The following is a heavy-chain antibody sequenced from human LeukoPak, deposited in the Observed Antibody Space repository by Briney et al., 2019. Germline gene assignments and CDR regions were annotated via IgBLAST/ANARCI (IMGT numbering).Heavy chain of an antibody. J-gene: IGHJ6*02. D-gene: IGHD7-27*01. Sequence: GGSLRLSCAASGFTFSSYAMHWVRLAPGKGLEYVSAITDNGHSTYYANSVKGRFTISRDNSKNTLYLQMGSLRAEDMAVYYCARRVAATDYLGMDVWGQGTTVTVSS. CDR3: ARRVAATDYLGMDV. V-gene: IGHV3-64*01. CDR1: GFTFSSYA. CDR2: ITDNGHST.